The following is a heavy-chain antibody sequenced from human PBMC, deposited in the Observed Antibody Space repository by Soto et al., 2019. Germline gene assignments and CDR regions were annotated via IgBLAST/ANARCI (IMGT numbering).Heavy chain of an antibody. V-gene: IGHV3-30-3*01. CDR1: GFTFSSYA. CDR2: ISYDGSNK. Sequence: PGGVLRLSCAASGFTFSSYAMHWVRQAPGKGLEWVAVISYDGSNKYYADSVKGRFTISRDNSKNTLYLQMNSLRAEDTAVYYCARGSDRDSSGYYTPGFFDYWGQGTLVTVSS. CDR3: ARGSDRDSSGYYTPGFFDY. D-gene: IGHD3-22*01. J-gene: IGHJ4*02.